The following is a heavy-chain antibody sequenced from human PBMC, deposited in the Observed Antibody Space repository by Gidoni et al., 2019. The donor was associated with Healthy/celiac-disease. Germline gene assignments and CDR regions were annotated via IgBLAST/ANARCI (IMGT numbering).Heavy chain of an antibody. D-gene: IGHD3-10*01. CDR3: ARSILPGGFDP. CDR1: GFTFSSYE. CDR2: ISSSGSTI. Sequence: EVQLVESGGGLVQPGGSLRLSCATSGFTFSSYEMNWVRQAPGKGLEWVSYISSSGSTIYYADSVKGRFTISRDNAKNSLYLQMNSLRAEDTAVYYCARSILPGGFDPWGQGTLVTVSS. J-gene: IGHJ5*02. V-gene: IGHV3-48*03.